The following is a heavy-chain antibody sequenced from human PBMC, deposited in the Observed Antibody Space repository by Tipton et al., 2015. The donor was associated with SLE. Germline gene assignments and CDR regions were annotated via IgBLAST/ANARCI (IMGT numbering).Heavy chain of an antibody. V-gene: IGHV4-59*11. Sequence: TLSLTCTVSGGSISSHYWSWIRQPPGKGLEWIGYIYYSGSTNYNPSLKSRVTISVDTSKNQFSLNLTSVTAADTAMYYCARVKLRFGELFLYHPLDLWGQGTMVTASS. CDR1: GGSISSHY. CDR2: IYYSGST. D-gene: IGHD3-10*01. CDR3: ARVKLRFGELFLYHPLDL. J-gene: IGHJ3*01.